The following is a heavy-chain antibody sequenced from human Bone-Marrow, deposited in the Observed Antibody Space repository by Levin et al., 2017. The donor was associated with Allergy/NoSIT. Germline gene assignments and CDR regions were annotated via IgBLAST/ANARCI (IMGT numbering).Heavy chain of an antibody. Sequence: SLKISCAASGFTFDDYAMHWVRQAPGKGLEWVSSLSWDTYNIAYADSVEGRFTIFRDNAKNSLYLQMNSLRADDTALYYCAKDILGDPGLTGYFDLWGRGTLVTVSS. J-gene: IGHJ2*01. V-gene: IGHV3-9*01. CDR1: GFTFDDYA. D-gene: IGHD3-16*01. CDR2: LSWDTYNI. CDR3: AKDILGDPGLTGYFDL.